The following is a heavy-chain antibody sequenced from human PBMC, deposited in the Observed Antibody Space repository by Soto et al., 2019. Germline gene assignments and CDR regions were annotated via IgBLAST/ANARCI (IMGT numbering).Heavy chain of an antibody. Sequence: QVQLVESGGGVVQPGRSLRLSCAASGFTFSSYGMHWVRQAPGKGLEWVAVISYDGSNKYYADSVKGRFTISRDNSKNTLYLQMNSLRAEDTAVYYFAQSRDGSLFDYWGQGTLVTVTS. CDR3: AQSRDGSLFDY. V-gene: IGHV3-30*03. CDR1: GFTFSSYG. J-gene: IGHJ4*02. CDR2: ISYDGSNK. D-gene: IGHD3-10*01.